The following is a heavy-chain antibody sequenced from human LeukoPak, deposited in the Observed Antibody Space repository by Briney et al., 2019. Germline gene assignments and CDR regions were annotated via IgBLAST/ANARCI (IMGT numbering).Heavy chain of an antibody. CDR1: DGSISSYY. D-gene: IGHD6-13*01. Sequence: SETLSLTCTVSDGSISSYYWSWIRQPPGKGLEWIGYIYYSGSTNYNPSLKSRVTISVDTSKNQFSLKLSSVTAADTAVYYCARLGIAAVGFDPWGQGTLVTVSS. J-gene: IGHJ5*02. V-gene: IGHV4-59*08. CDR2: IYYSGST. CDR3: ARLGIAAVGFDP.